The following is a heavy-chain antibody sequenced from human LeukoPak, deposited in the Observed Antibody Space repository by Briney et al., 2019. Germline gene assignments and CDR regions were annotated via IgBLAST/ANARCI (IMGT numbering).Heavy chain of an antibody. V-gene: IGHV4-61*02. D-gene: IGHD5-24*01. CDR3: ARDVTQGRWLQFSAFDI. CDR1: GGSISSGSYY. J-gene: IGHJ3*02. CDR2: IYTSGST. Sequence: SETLSLTCTVSGGSISSGSYYWSWIRQPAGKGLEWIGRIYTSGSTNYNPSLKSRVTISVDTSKNQFSLKLSSVTAADTAVYYCARDVTQGRWLQFSAFDIWGQGTMVTVSS.